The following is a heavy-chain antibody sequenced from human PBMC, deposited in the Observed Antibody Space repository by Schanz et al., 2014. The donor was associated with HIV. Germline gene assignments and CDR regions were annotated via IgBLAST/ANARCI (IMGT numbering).Heavy chain of an antibody. D-gene: IGHD3-10*01. J-gene: IGHJ4*02. V-gene: IGHV1-8*01. Sequence: QEQLVESGAEVKKPGASVKVSCKASGYTFTSYDINWVRQATGQGLEWMGWMNPNSGNTGYAQKFQGRVTMTRNTSISTAYMELSSLRSEDTAVYFCARVPTHYYGSGSYYPFDYWGQGTLVAVSS. CDR3: ARVPTHYYGSGSYYPFDY. CDR2: MNPNSGNT. CDR1: GYTFTSYD.